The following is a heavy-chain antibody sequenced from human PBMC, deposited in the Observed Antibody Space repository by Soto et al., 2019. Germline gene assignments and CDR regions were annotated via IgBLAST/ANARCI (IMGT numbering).Heavy chain of an antibody. CDR2: LNGGTGQT. D-gene: IGHD1-1*01. CDR1: GYTFSTYA. CDR3: ARWKGMEENYYFYGMDI. Sequence: ASVKVSCKASGYTFSTYAIHWVRQAPGQSLEWMGWLNGGTGQTRYSQRFQDRVTITRDTSASTAYMEVSSLRSEDTAVYYCARWKGMEENYYFYGMDIWGPGTMVTVSS. V-gene: IGHV1-3*01. J-gene: IGHJ6*02.